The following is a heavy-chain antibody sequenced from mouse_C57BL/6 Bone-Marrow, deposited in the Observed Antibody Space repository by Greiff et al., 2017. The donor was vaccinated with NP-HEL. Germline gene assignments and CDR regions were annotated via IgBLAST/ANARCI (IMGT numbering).Heavy chain of an antibody. CDR2: ISYSGST. J-gene: IGHJ1*03. CDR3: ARDRGRGWYFDV. V-gene: IGHV3-8*01. Sequence: EVKLMESGPGLAKPSQTLSLTCSVTGYSITSDYWNWIRKFPGNKLEYMGYISYSGSTYYNPSPKSRISINRDTSKNQYYLQLNAVTTEDTATYYCARDRGRGWYFDVWGKGTTVTVSS. CDR1: GYSITSDY.